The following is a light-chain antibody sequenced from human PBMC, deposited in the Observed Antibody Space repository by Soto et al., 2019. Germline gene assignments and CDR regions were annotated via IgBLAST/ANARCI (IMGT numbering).Light chain of an antibody. CDR3: QQYTGPPTT. Sequence: EIILTQSPDTLSLSPGERGTLSCRASQTFSSNYLAWCQQRPGQAPRLLIYGASTRAAGIPDRFSGSGSGTDFTLTITRLEPEDSAVYFCQQYTGPPTTFGQGTRLEIK. J-gene: IGKJ5*01. CDR2: GAS. V-gene: IGKV3-20*01. CDR1: QTFSSNY.